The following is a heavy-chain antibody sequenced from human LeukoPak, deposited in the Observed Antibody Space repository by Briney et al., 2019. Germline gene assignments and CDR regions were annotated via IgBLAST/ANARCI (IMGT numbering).Heavy chain of an antibody. J-gene: IGHJ5*02. CDR2: IWYDGSNK. CDR1: GFTSSSYG. V-gene: IGHV3-33*06. Sequence: QPGRSLRLSCAASGFTSSSYGMHWVRQAPGKGLEWVAVIWYDGSNKYYADSVKGRFTISRDNSKNTLYLQMNSLRAEDTAVYYCAKDLSPYYDSSGPQSSWGQGTLVTVSS. CDR3: AKDLSPYYDSSGPQSS. D-gene: IGHD3-22*01.